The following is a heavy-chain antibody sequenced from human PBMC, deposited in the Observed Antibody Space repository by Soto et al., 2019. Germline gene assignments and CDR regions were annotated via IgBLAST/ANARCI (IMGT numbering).Heavy chain of an antibody. D-gene: IGHD6-19*01. V-gene: IGHV3-48*01. J-gene: IGHJ4*02. CDR3: ARDLGWAFDY. CDR1: GFSFSAYT. CDR2: ITQTSGDT. Sequence: EVQMVESGGGLVQPGGSLRLSCEVSGFSFSAYTMNWFRHTPGLGLEWLAFITQTSGDTYYADSVKGRFTISRVNGKSSLYLEMSDLRAEDTAVYYCARDLGWAFDYWGRGTLVTVSS.